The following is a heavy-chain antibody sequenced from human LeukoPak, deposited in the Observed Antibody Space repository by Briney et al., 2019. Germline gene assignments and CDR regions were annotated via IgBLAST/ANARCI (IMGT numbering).Heavy chain of an antibody. V-gene: IGHV4-59*12. CDR1: GGSISSYY. CDR2: IYYSGST. CDR3: ARWFGVHYNRVGYYYSRPYNWSDP. Sequence: ASETLSLTCTVSGGSISSYYWSWIRQPPGKGLEWIGYIYYSGSTNYNPSLKSRVTISVDTSKNQFSLKLSSVTAADTAVYYCARWFGVHYNRVGYYYSRPYNWSDPWGQETLVTVS. J-gene: IGHJ5*02. D-gene: IGHD3-22*01.